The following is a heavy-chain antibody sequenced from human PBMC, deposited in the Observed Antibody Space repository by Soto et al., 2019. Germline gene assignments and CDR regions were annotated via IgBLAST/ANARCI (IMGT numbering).Heavy chain of an antibody. CDR2: LNPKSGMT. CDR1: GYTFSTYD. Sequence: QVQLVQSGPEVKKPGASVKVSCKASGYTFSTYDFNWVRQAPGQGLEWMGWLNPKSGMTGSTQKFQGRVTMTRDSSISTVYMELSSLRSEDTAVYYCARVAGSPDYWGQGTLVTVSS. J-gene: IGHJ4*02. CDR3: ARVAGSPDY. V-gene: IGHV1-8*01. D-gene: IGHD1-26*01.